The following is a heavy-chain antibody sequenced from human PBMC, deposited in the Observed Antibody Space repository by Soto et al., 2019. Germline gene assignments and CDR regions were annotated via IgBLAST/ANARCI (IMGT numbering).Heavy chain of an antibody. CDR3: ARLRGDSWFDF. CDR2: IYYSGST. CDR1: GGSIISGDYS. V-gene: IGHV4-61*08. Sequence: SETLSLTCTVSGGSIISGDYSWTWIRQPPGKGLEWIGYIYYSGSTNYNPSLKSRVTISVDTSKNQFSLKLSSVTAADTAVYYCARLRGDSWFDFWGQGTQVTVSS. J-gene: IGHJ5*01.